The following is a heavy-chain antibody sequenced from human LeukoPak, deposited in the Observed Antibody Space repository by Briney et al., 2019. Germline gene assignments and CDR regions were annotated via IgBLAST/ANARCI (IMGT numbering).Heavy chain of an antibody. D-gene: IGHD5-12*01. CDR2: IYHSGST. Sequence: SETLSLTCTVSGGSISTYYWTWIRQPPGKGLEWIGYIYHSGSTNYNPSLKSRVTISVDTSKNQFSLKLSSVTAADTAVYYCARDLTWTRGYTRSWYFDLWGRGTLVTVSS. CDR3: ARDLTWTRGYTRSWYFDL. CDR1: GGSISTYY. V-gene: IGHV4-59*12. J-gene: IGHJ2*01.